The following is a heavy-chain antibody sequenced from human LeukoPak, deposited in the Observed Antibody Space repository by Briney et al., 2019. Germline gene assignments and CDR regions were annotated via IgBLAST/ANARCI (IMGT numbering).Heavy chain of an antibody. CDR3: AREYINYVQDY. CDR1: GFTFRTHG. CDR2: IWSDGSYK. J-gene: IGHJ4*02. D-gene: IGHD4-11*01. V-gene: IGHV3-33*01. Sequence: GGSLRLSCAASGFTFRTHGMHWVRQAPGKGLGWVAVIWSDGSYKYYADSVKGRFTISRDFSKNTLYLQMNSLRAEDTAVYYCAREYINYVQDYWGQGTLVTVSS.